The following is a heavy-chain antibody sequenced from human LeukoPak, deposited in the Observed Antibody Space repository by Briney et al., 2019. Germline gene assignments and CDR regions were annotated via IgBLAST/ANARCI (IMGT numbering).Heavy chain of an antibody. V-gene: IGHV3-74*01. Sequence: GGSLRLSCAAAGFTFSGHWMSWVRQAPGKGLVWVSRIFSDGSGPTYVDSVKGRFTISRDNAKSTVYLQMNSLRAEDTAVYYCTRSREYGALFDYWGQGTLVTVSS. CDR1: GFTFSGHW. J-gene: IGHJ4*02. CDR2: IFSDGSGP. CDR3: TRSREYGALFDY. D-gene: IGHD4-17*01.